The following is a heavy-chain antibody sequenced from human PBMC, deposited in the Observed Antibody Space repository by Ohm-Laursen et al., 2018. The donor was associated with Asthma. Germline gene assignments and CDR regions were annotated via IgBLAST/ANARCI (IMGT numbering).Heavy chain of an antibody. Sequence: SLRLSCAAAGFTFRSYGMYWVRQAPGKGLEWVAAISYDGSLKFYGDSVKGRFTISRDNSKNTLYLQMNSLRAEDTAVYYCARKAAAGMIDYWGQGTLVTVSS. CDR1: GFTFRSYG. V-gene: IGHV3-30*03. CDR3: ARKAAAGMIDY. D-gene: IGHD6-13*01. CDR2: ISYDGSLK. J-gene: IGHJ4*02.